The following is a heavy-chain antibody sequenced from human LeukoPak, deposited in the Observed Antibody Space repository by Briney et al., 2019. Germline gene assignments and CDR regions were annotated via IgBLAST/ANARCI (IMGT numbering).Heavy chain of an antibody. CDR2: VNADGSST. Sequence: GGSLRLSCEASGFTFSRHWMHWVRQAPGKGLVWVSRVNADGSSTNYADSVKGRFTISRANAKNTLYLQMNSLRAEDTAVYYCARGSISGYDSDSWGQGTLVTVSS. J-gene: IGHJ4*02. CDR3: ARGSISGYDSDS. V-gene: IGHV3-74*01. CDR1: GFTFSRHW. D-gene: IGHD5-12*01.